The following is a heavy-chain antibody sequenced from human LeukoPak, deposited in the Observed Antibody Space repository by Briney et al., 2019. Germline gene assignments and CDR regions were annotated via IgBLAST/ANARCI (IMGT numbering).Heavy chain of an antibody. CDR1: GFIFSSYG. Sequence: GGSLRLSCAASGFIFSSYGMHWVRQAPGKGLEWVAVISYDGSNKYYADSVKGRFTISRDNSKNTLYLQMNSLRAEDTAVYYCAKDRAGGMDVWGQGTTVTVSS. CDR2: ISYDGSNK. V-gene: IGHV3-30*18. J-gene: IGHJ6*02. CDR3: AKDRAGGMDV. D-gene: IGHD3-10*01.